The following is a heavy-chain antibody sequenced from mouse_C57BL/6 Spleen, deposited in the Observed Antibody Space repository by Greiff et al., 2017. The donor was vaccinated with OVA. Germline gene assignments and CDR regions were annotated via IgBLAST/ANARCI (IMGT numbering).Heavy chain of an antibody. V-gene: IGHV1-80*01. D-gene: IGHD1-1*01. CDR3: ARGYTTVRYFDV. J-gene: IGHJ1*03. Sequence: QVQLQQSGAELVKPGASVKISCKASGYAFSSYWMNWVKQRPGQGLEWIGQIYPGDGDTNYNGKFKGKATLTADKSSSTAYMQLSSLTSEDSAVYFCARGYTTVRYFDVWGTGTTVTVSS. CDR2: IYPGDGDT. CDR1: GYAFSSYW.